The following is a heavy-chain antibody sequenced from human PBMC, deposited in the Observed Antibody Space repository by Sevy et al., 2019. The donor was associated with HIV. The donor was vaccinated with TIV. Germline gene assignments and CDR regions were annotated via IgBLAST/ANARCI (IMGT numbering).Heavy chain of an antibody. CDR2: ISSSSSYI. V-gene: IGHV3-21*01. D-gene: IGHD5-12*01. CDR1: GFTFSSYS. CDR3: ASATRRDGYKSRPYYYYGMDV. Sequence: GGSLRLSCAASGFTFSSYSMNWVRQAPGKGLEWVSSISSSSSYIYYADSVKGRFTISRDNAKNSLYLQMNSLRAEDTAVYYCASATRRDGYKSRPYYYYGMDVWGQRTTVTVSS. J-gene: IGHJ6*02.